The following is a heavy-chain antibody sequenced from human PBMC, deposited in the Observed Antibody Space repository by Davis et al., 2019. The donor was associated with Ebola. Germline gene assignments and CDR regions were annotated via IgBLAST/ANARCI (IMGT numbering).Heavy chain of an antibody. CDR2: ISGSGGST. Sequence: GESLKISCAASGFTFSSYWMSWVRQAPGKGLEWVSAISGSGGSTYYADSVKGRFTISRDNSKNTLYLQMNSLRAEDTAVYYCAKDRDYTAMAIYYYYGMDVWGQGTTVTVSS. J-gene: IGHJ6*02. CDR1: GFTFSSYW. CDR3: AKDRDYTAMAIYYYYGMDV. V-gene: IGHV3-23*01. D-gene: IGHD5-18*01.